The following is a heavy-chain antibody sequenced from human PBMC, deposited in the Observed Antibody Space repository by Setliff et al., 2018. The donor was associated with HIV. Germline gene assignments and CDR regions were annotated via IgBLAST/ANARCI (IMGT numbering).Heavy chain of an antibody. CDR3: ARVESGILGY. CDR2: IYHNGLT. D-gene: IGHD1-26*01. V-gene: IGHV4-39*07. Sequence: PSETLSLTCTVSGGSISRNNYYWGWIRQTPGKGLEWIGNIYHNGLTYDNASLRSRLSISVDTSKNQFSLKVNSMTAADSAIYYCARVESGILGYWGRGTLVTVSS. CDR1: GGSISRNNYY. J-gene: IGHJ4*02.